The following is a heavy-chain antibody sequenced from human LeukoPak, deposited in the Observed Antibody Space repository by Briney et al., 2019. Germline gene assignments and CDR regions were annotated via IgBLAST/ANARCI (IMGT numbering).Heavy chain of an antibody. V-gene: IGHV3-23*01. J-gene: IGHJ4*02. CDR3: ARDDLTNGYNGNY. Sequence: GGSLRLSCAASGFTFRSYAMTWVRQAPGKGLEWVTGISGSGGSTYYADSVKGRFTISRDNAKNSLNLQMNSLRAEDTAVYYCARDDLTNGYNGNYWGQGTLVTVSS. CDR2: ISGSGGST. D-gene: IGHD5-24*01. CDR1: GFTFRSYA.